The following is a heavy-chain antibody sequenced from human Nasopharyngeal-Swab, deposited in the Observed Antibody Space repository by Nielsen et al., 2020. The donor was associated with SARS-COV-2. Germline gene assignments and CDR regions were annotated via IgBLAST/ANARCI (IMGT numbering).Heavy chain of an antibody. CDR3: AKDRDSGDDSDDYYHYYGMDV. CDR1: GFTFRIYA. CDR2: ISGSDHTT. D-gene: IGHD5-12*01. Sequence: GESLKLSCAASGFTFRIYAISWVRQAPGKGLEWFSVISGSDHTTYYADSVKGRFTISRDNSKNTVNLQMNSLRVEDTAIYYCAKDRDSGDDSDDYYHYYGMDVWGQGTTVTVFS. J-gene: IGHJ6*02. V-gene: IGHV3-23*01.